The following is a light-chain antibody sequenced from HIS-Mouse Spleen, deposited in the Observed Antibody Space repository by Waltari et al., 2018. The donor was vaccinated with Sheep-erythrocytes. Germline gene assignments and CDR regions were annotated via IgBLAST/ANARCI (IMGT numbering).Light chain of an antibody. J-gene: IGLJ2*01. Sequence: SYELTQPPSVSVSPGQTASITCSGHTLGDKSACWFQQKPSQSPVLVIYQDSKRPSGIPERFSGSNSGNTATLTISGTQAMDEADYYCQAWDSSTAVFGGGTKLTVL. CDR1: TLGDKS. CDR2: QDS. V-gene: IGLV3-1*01. CDR3: QAWDSSTAV.